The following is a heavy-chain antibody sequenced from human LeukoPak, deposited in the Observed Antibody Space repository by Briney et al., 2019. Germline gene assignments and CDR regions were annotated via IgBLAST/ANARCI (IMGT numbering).Heavy chain of an antibody. CDR2: ITGSGGTT. CDR1: GFTFSGYA. Sequence: GGSLRLSCAASGFTFSGYAMSWVRQAPGKGLEWVSLITGSGGTTYYADSVKGRFTISRDNSKNTLYLQMNSLRAEDTAVYYCAKVRSLGYCSSTSCLNWFDPWGQGTLVTVSS. D-gene: IGHD2-2*01. J-gene: IGHJ5*02. V-gene: IGHV3-23*01. CDR3: AKVRSLGYCSSTSCLNWFDP.